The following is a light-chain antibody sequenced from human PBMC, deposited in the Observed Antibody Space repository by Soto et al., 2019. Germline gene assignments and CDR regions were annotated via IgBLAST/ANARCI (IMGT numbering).Light chain of an antibody. CDR1: QGISNY. V-gene: IGKV1-27*01. Sequence: DIQMTHSPSSLSASVGDRVTITCRASQGISNYLAWYQQKPGKVPTLLIYASSTLQSGVPSRFSGSGSGTDFTLTISSLQPEDVATYYCQKYNSAPPWTFGQGTKVEIK. CDR2: ASS. J-gene: IGKJ1*01. CDR3: QKYNSAPPWT.